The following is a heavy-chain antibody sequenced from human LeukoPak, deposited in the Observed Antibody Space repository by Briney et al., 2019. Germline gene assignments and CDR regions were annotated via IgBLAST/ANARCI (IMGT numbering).Heavy chain of an antibody. V-gene: IGHV1-2*02. CDR3: ATSSYSSLSSFY. CDR1: GDTPTGYY. J-gene: IGHJ4*02. CDR2: INPNSGDT. Sequence: ASVKVSCKASGDTPTGYYIHWVRQAPGQGLEWMGWINPNSGDTSYAQHFQGRVTMTRDTSISTAYMELSRLRSDDTAVYYCATSSYSSLSSFYWGQGTLVTVSS. D-gene: IGHD6-13*01.